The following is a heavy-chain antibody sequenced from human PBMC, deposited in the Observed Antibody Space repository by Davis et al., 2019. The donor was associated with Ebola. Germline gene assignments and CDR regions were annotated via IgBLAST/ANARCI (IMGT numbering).Heavy chain of an antibody. J-gene: IGHJ4*02. Sequence: GGSLRLSCAASGFTFSSYAMHWVRQAPGKGLEWVAVISYDGSNKYYADSVKGRFTISRDNSKNTLYLQMNSLRAEDTAVYYCAKSIRDYDFWSGYYFDYWGQGTLVTVSS. CDR3: AKSIRDYDFWSGYYFDY. CDR2: ISYDGSNK. D-gene: IGHD3-3*01. V-gene: IGHV3-30-3*02. CDR1: GFTFSSYA.